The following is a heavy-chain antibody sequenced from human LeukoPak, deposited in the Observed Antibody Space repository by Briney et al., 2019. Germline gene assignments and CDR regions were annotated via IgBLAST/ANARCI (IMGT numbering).Heavy chain of an antibody. CDR2: INHSGST. V-gene: IGHV4-34*01. CDR3: ARWLHYDILTGYYLYYFDY. D-gene: IGHD3-9*01. CDR1: GGSFSGYY. Sequence: SETLSLTCAVYGGSFSGYYWSWIRQPPGKGLEWIGEINHSGSTNHNPSLKSRVTISVDTSKNQFSLKLSSVTAADTAVYYCARWLHYDILTGYYLYYFDYWGQGTLVTVSS. J-gene: IGHJ4*02.